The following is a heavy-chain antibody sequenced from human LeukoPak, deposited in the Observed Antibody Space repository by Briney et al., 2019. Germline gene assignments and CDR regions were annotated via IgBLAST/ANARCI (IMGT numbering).Heavy chain of an antibody. J-gene: IGHJ4*02. D-gene: IGHD2-2*01. CDR1: GGSISSSSYY. CDR2: IYHSGST. V-gene: IGHV4-39*07. Sequence: PSETLSLTCTVSGGSISSSSYYWGWIRRPPGRGLEWIGSIYHSGSTYYNPSLKSRVTISVDTSKNQFSLKLSSVTAADTAVYYCARDGLRPGVVPAATMREFDYWGQGTLVTVSS. CDR3: ARDGLRPGVVPAATMREFDY.